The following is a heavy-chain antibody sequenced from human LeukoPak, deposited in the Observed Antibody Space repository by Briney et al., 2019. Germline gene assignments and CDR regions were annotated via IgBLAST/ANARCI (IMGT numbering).Heavy chain of an antibody. J-gene: IGHJ5*02. CDR1: GGSISSGEYY. V-gene: IGHV4-30-4*01. D-gene: IGHD2-15*01. Sequence: SETLSLTCTVSGGSISSGEYYWGWIRHPPGKGLEWIGYIYYSGSTYYNPSLKSRVTISVDTSKNQFSLKLSSVTAADTAVYYCARVGLYCSGGSCYSYWFDHWGQGTLVTVSS. CDR3: ARVGLYCSGGSCYSYWFDH. CDR2: IYYSGST.